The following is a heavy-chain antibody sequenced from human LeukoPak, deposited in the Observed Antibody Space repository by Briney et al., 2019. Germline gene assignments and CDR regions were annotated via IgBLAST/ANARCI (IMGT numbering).Heavy chain of an antibody. CDR3: ARGGYYGSGNDFRFDP. CDR2: INRSGVT. V-gene: IGHV4-34*01. Sequence: PSETLSLTCAVYGGSFSGYYWTWIRQPPGKGLEFIGEINRSGVTNYNPSLESRVTISVETSKNQFSLKLKSVTAADTAVYYCARGGYYGSGNDFRFDPWGQGTLVTISS. CDR1: GGSFSGYY. J-gene: IGHJ5*02. D-gene: IGHD3-10*01.